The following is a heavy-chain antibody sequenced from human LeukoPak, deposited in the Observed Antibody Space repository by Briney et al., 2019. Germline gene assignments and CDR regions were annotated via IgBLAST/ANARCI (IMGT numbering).Heavy chain of an antibody. CDR1: GFTFSSYG. Sequence: PGGSLRLSYAASGFTFSSYGMHWVRQAPGKGLEWVAVISYDGSNKYYADSVKGRFTISRDNSKNTLYLQMNSLRAEDTAVYYCANNYYGSGSYYNDPFDYWGQGTLVTVSS. CDR2: ISYDGSNK. D-gene: IGHD3-10*01. J-gene: IGHJ4*02. CDR3: ANNYYGSGSYYNDPFDY. V-gene: IGHV3-30*18.